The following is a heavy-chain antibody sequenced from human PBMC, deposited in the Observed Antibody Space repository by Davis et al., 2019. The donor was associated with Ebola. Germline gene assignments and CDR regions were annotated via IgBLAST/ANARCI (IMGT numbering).Heavy chain of an antibody. V-gene: IGHV3-21*04. CDR3: ARDLIKVPPPTRGYGMDV. D-gene: IGHD1-26*01. Sequence: PGGSLRLSCAASGFTFSSYSMNWVRQAPGKGLEWVSSISSSSSYIYYADSVKGRFTISRDNAKNSLYLQMNSLRAEDTAVYYCARDLIKVPPPTRGYGMDVWGKGTTVTVSS. CDR2: ISSSSSYI. J-gene: IGHJ6*04. CDR1: GFTFSSYS.